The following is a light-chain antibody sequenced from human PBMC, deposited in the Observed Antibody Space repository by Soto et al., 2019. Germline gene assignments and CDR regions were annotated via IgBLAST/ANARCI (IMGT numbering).Light chain of an antibody. CDR3: QQYSNWPPLYT. CDR1: QSVSSY. Sequence: EIVMTQSPATLSVSPGERATLSCRASQSVSSYSAWSQQKPGLPPRLHIYEASTRATGIPDRFSGSGSGTDFTPTISSLQSADFAVYYCQQYSNWPPLYTFGRGTKLEIK. V-gene: IGKV3-15*01. J-gene: IGKJ2*01. CDR2: EAS.